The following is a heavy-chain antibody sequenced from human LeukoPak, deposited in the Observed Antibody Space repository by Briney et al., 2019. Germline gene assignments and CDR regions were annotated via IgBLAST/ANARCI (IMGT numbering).Heavy chain of an antibody. D-gene: IGHD2-2*01. Sequence: PSETLSLTCAVYGGSFSGYYWSWIRQPPGKGLEWIGEINHSGSTNYNPSLKSRVTISVDTSKNQFSLKLSSVTAADTAVYYCASRVFVVEPAAIYNWFDPWGQGTLVTVSS. J-gene: IGHJ5*02. CDR2: INHSGST. CDR3: ASRVFVVEPAAIYNWFDP. V-gene: IGHV4-34*01. CDR1: GGSFSGYY.